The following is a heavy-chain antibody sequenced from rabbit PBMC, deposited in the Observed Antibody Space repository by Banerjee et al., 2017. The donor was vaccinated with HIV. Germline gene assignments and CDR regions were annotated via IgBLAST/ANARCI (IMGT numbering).Heavy chain of an antibody. J-gene: IGHJ4*01. CDR1: GIDFSSYG. D-gene: IGHD8-1*01. V-gene: IGHV1S7*01. Sequence: QLVESGGGLVTLGGSLKLSCKASGIDFSSYGITWVRQAPGKGLEWIGYIDLVFGNTYYASWVNGRFTISSHNAQNTLYLQLNSLTAADTATYFCARSGVSNYYNYFNLWGPGTLVTVS. CDR2: IDLVFGNT. CDR3: ARSGVSNYYNYFNL.